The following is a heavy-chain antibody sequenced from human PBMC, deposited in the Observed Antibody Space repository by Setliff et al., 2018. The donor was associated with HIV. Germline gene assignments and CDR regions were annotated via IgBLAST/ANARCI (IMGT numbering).Heavy chain of an antibody. CDR2: IYPGDSDT. CDR1: GYSFSSYW. Sequence: PGESLKISCKGSGYSFSSYWIGWVRQMPGKGLEWMGIIYPGDSDTRYSPSFQGQVTISADKSINTAYLQWTTLKASDSAMYYCARPRGNDYAGSGFDNWGQGTLVTV. V-gene: IGHV5-51*01. D-gene: IGHD2-2*01. J-gene: IGHJ4*02. CDR3: ARPRGNDYAGSGFDN.